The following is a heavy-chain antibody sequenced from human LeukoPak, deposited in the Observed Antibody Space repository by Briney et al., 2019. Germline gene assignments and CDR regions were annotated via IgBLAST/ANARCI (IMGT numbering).Heavy chain of an antibody. CDR2: IYYSGST. V-gene: IGHV4-61*01. J-gene: IGHJ4*02. Sequence: KPSETLSLTCTVSGVSVSNSYYWNWIRQPPGKGLEWIGYIYYSGSTKYNPSLKSRVTISVDTSKNQFSLKLSSVTAADTAVYYCARSQRGYSYGEEYWGQGTLVTVSS. CDR3: ARSQRGYSYGEEY. D-gene: IGHD5-18*01. CDR1: GVSVSNSYY.